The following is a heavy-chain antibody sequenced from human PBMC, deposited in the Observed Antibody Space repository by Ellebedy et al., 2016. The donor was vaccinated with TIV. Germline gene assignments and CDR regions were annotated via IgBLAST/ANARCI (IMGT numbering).Heavy chain of an antibody. V-gene: IGHV1-69*06. CDR1: GGTFSSYA. CDR2: IIPIFGTA. Sequence: ASVKVSCKASGGTFSSYAISWVRQPPGQGLEWMGGIIPIFGTANYAQKFQGRVTITADKSTRTAYMELSSLRSEDTAVYYCGRDRPYYYDRSGDRGAFDIWGQGTMVTVSS. J-gene: IGHJ3*02. CDR3: GRDRPYYYDRSGDRGAFDI. D-gene: IGHD3-22*01.